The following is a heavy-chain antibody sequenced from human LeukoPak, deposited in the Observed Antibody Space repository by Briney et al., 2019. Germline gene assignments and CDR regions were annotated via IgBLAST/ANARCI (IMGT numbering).Heavy chain of an antibody. CDR2: ISSSGGNT. V-gene: IGHV3-23*01. CDR1: GFTFSSYA. CDR3: ANRRVDSSGFSD. D-gene: IGHD3-22*01. Sequence: GGSLRLSCAASGFTFSSYAMSWVRQAPGKGVEWGSAISSSGGNTYYRDSVKGRFTIPRDNSKNTLYLQMNSLRAEDTAVYYCANRRVDSSGFSDWGQGTLVTVSS. J-gene: IGHJ4*02.